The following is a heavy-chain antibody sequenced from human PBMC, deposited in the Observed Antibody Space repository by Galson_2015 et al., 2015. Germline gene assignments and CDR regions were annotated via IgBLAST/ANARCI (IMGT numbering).Heavy chain of an antibody. V-gene: IGHV1-46*01. Sequence: QSGAEVKKPGESLKISCKASGYTFTSYYIHWVRQAPGQGLEWMGIINPSGGSTSYAQKFQGRVTMTRDTSTSTVYMELSSLRSEDTAVYYCAREVYGDPFDYWGQGTLVTVSS. D-gene: IGHD4-17*01. J-gene: IGHJ4*02. CDR3: AREVYGDPFDY. CDR2: INPSGGST. CDR1: GYTFTSYY.